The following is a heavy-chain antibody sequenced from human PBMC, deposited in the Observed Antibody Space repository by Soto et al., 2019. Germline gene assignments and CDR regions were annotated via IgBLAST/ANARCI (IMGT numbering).Heavy chain of an antibody. J-gene: IGHJ6*03. V-gene: IGHV1-3*01. Sequence: ASVKVSCKAFGYTFTSYAMHWVRQAPGQRLEWMGWINAGNGNTKYSQKFQGRVTITRDTSASTAYMELSSLRSEDTAVYYCARDRRYDFWSGYPEYYMDVWGKGTTVTVSS. CDR3: ARDRRYDFWSGYPEYYMDV. CDR2: INAGNGNT. CDR1: GYTFTSYA. D-gene: IGHD3-3*01.